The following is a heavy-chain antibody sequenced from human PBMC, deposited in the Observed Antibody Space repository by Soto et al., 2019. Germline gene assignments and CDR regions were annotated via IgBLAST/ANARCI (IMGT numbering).Heavy chain of an antibody. D-gene: IGHD3-10*01. Sequence: QVQLVQSGAEVKKPGASVKVSCKASGYTFTSYGISWVRQAPGQGLEWMGWISAYNGNTNYAQKLQGRVTMTTDTSXRXAYMELRSLRSDDTAVYYCARVSVVRGVIITKWFDPWGQGTLVTVSS. CDR1: GYTFTSYG. J-gene: IGHJ5*02. CDR2: ISAYNGNT. CDR3: ARVSVVRGVIITKWFDP. V-gene: IGHV1-18*01.